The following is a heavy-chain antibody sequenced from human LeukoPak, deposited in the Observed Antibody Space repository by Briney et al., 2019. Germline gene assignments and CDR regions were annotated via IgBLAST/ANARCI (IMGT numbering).Heavy chain of an antibody. CDR2: IRYDGGNK. CDR3: ARGDYGDYVGNFDY. V-gene: IGHV3-30*02. D-gene: IGHD4-17*01. CDR1: GFTFSSYG. J-gene: IGHJ4*02. Sequence: PGGSLRLSWAASGFTFSSYGMHWVRQAPGKGLEWVAFIRYDGGNKYYADSVKGRFTISRDNSKNTLYLQMSSLRAEDTAVYYCARGDYGDYVGNFDYWGQGTLVTVS.